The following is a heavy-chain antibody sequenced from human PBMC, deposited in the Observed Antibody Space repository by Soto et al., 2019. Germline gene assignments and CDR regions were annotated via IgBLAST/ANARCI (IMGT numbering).Heavy chain of an antibody. V-gene: IGHV1-46*01. Sequence: GSVQVSWKASGYSFFSYYIHWGRQAPGQGLEWMGRFLASGGNTDYAQRFRGRVSMTRDTSTTYTVSLELTSLTSDDTAVYYCARGGATIFGVIDSWGQGTRVTVSS. CDR2: FLASGGNT. CDR1: GYSFFSYY. CDR3: ARGGATIFGVIDS. D-gene: IGHD3-3*02. J-gene: IGHJ4*02.